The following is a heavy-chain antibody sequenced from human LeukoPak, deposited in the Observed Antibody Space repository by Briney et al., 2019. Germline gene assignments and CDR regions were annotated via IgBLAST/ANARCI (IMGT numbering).Heavy chain of an antibody. CDR1: GGSFSGYY. D-gene: IGHD3-10*01. J-gene: IGHJ4*02. CDR3: ARGRRVTMVRGVIMVFDY. CDR2: INHSGST. Sequence: PSETLSLTCAVYGGSFSGYYWSWIRQPPGKGLEWIGEINHSGSTNYNPSLKSRVTISVDTSKSQFSLKLSSVTAADTAVYYCARGRRVTMVRGVIMVFDYWGQGTLVTVSS. V-gene: IGHV4-34*01.